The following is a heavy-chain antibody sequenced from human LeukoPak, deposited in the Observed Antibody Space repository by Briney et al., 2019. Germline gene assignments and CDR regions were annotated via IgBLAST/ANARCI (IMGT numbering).Heavy chain of an antibody. J-gene: IGHJ5*02. CDR3: ARGWRSSENWFDP. D-gene: IGHD6-6*01. CDR2: MNPNSGNT. V-gene: IGHV1-8*01. CDR1: GYTFTSYD. Sequence: ASVKVSCKASGYTFTSYDINWVRQAPGQGLEWMGWMNPNSGNTGYAQKFQGRVTMTRNTSISTAYMELSSLRSEDTAVYYCARGWRSSENWFDPWGQGTLVTVSS.